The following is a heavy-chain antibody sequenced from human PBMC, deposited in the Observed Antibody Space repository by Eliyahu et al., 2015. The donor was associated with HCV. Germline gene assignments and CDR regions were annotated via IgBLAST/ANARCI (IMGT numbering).Heavy chain of an antibody. Sequence: EVQLVESGGGLVQPGGSLKLSCAASGFXFXXHYMDWVRQAPGKGLEWVGRTINKPNSYTTEYAASVKGRFTISRDDSKNSLYLQMNSLKSEDTAVYYCARVSPKREDGWFDPWGQGTLVTVSS. V-gene: IGHV3-72*01. CDR2: TINKPNSYTT. CDR3: ARVSPKREDGWFDP. J-gene: IGHJ5*02. CDR1: GFXFXXHY. D-gene: IGHD1-26*01.